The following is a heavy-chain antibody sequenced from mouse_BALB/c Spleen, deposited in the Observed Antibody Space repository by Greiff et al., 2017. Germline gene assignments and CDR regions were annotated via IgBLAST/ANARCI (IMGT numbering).Heavy chain of an antibody. CDR1: GYTFTSYW. CDR3: ARKGWVGYAMDY. J-gene: IGHJ4*01. Sequence: QVQLQQPGAELVKPGASVKLSCKASGYTFTSYWMHWVKQRPGHGLEWIGEILPGSGSTNYNEKFKGKATFTADTSSNTAYMQLSSLTSEDSAVYYCARKGWVGYAMDYWGQGTSVTVSS. V-gene: IGHV1-9*01. CDR2: ILPGSGST. D-gene: IGHD1-1*01.